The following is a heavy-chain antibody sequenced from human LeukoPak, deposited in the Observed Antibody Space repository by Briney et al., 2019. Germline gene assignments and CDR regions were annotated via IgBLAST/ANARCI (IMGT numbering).Heavy chain of an antibody. V-gene: IGHV1-46*01. CDR1: GYTFTSYY. CDR3: ARWRPARRVWSYAFDI. Sequence: RASVKVSCKASGYTFTSYYMHWVRQAPGQGLEWMGIINPSGGSTSYAQKFQGRVTITRNTSISTAYMELSSLRSEDTAVYYCARWRPARRVWSYAFDIWGQGTMVTVSS. J-gene: IGHJ3*02. D-gene: IGHD3-10*01. CDR2: INPSGGST.